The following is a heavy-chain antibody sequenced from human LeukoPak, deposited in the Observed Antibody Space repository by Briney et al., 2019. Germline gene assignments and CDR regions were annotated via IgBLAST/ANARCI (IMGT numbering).Heavy chain of an antibody. CDR1: GFTFSSYA. CDR3: ANPQGHCSGGSCYSTTLGSYYGMDV. Sequence: GRSLRLSCAASGFTFSSYAMHWVRQAPGKGLEWVAVISYDGSNKYYADSVKGRFTISRDNSKNTLYLQMNSLRAEDTAVYYCANPQGHCSGGSCYSTTLGSYYGMDVWGKGTTVTVSS. D-gene: IGHD2-15*01. CDR2: ISYDGSNK. V-gene: IGHV3-30*04. J-gene: IGHJ6*04.